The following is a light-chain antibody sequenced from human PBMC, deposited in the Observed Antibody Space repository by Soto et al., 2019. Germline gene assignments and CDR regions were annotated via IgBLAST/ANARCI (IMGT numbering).Light chain of an antibody. V-gene: IGLV1-44*01. J-gene: IGLJ2*01. CDR3: AAWDDRPNLRLL. CDR2: SGD. CDR1: SSNIGRNS. Sequence: QSVLSQPPSASGTPGQTVTISCSGGSSNIGRNSVDWYQQFPGTAPRLLIYSGDQRPSGVPDRFSGSKSGTSASLAISGLQSADEADYYCAAWDDRPNLRLLFGGGTKLTVL.